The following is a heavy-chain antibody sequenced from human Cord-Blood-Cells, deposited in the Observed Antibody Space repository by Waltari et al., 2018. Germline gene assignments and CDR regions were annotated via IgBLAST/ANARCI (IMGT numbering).Heavy chain of an antibody. Sequence: QVQLQESGPGLVKPSGTLSLTCAVSGGSISSSNWWSWVRQPPGKGLAWIGEIYHSGSTNYIPSLKSRGTISVDKSKNQFSLKLSSVTAADTAVYYCASLVDYYDSSGYSDAFDIWGQGTMVTVSS. CDR3: ASLVDYYDSSGYSDAFDI. V-gene: IGHV4-4*02. CDR1: GGSISSSNW. J-gene: IGHJ3*02. D-gene: IGHD3-22*01. CDR2: IYHSGST.